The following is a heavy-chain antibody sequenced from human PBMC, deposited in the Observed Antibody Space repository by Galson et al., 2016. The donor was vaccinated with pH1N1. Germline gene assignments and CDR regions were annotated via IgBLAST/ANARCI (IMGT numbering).Heavy chain of an antibody. CDR3: ARGPVYWYFDL. Sequence: SVKVSCKASGYTLTSYDINWVRQATGQGLEWMGWMNPNNGNADYATKFQGRVALTRNASINTAYMELSSLTSEDTAVYYCARGPVYWYFDLWGRGTPVIVSS. V-gene: IGHV1-8*01. J-gene: IGHJ2*01. CDR1: GYTLTSYD. CDR2: MNPNNGNA.